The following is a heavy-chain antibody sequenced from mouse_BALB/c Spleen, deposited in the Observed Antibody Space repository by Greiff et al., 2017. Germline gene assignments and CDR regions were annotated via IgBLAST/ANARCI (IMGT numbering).Heavy chain of an antibody. D-gene: IGHD1-1*01. Sequence: DVKLQESGPSLVKPSQTLSLTCSVTGDSITSGYWNWIRKFPGNKLEYMGYISYSGSTYYNPSLKSRISITRDTSKNQYYLQLNSVTTEDTATYYCARYRYGSSYGYFDVWGAGTTVTVSS. V-gene: IGHV3-8*02. J-gene: IGHJ1*01. CDR3: ARYRYGSSYGYFDV. CDR2: ISYSGST. CDR1: GDSITSGY.